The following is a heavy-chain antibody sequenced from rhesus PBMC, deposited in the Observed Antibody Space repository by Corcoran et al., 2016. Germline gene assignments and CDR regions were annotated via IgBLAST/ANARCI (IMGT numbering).Heavy chain of an antibody. CDR2: IYGSGSST. Sequence: QVQLQESGPGLVKPLETLSLTCAVSGGSISSNYWSWIRQPPGKGLEWIGYIYGSGSSTNSNPCLKCRVNLSVDTSKNQFSLKVSAVTAADTAVYYCARKGERLSWDVWGRGVLVTVSS. V-gene: IGHV4S11*01. D-gene: IGHD1-14*01. CDR3: ARKGERLSWDV. J-gene: IGHJ5-2*02. CDR1: GGSISSNY.